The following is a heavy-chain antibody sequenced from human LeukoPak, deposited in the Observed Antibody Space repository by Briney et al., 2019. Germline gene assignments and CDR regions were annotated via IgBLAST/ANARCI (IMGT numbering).Heavy chain of an antibody. CDR1: GFIFSDYA. CDR2: VSGSGGTT. Sequence: GGSLRLSCAPSGFIFSDYAMNWVRQAPGKGWEGVSAVSGSGGTTHYADSVMGRFTISRDNSKNTVFLQMNSLRAEDTAVYYCAKDRLTSRGTKLGYWGQGTLVTVSS. V-gene: IGHV3-23*01. D-gene: IGHD7-27*01. J-gene: IGHJ4*02. CDR3: AKDRLTSRGTKLGY.